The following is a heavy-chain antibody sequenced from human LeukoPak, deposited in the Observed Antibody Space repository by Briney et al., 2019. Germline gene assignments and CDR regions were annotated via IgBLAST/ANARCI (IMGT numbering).Heavy chain of an antibody. V-gene: IGHV3-49*04. CDR1: GFTFGDYA. Sequence: PGGSLRLSCTASGFTFGDYAMSWVRQAPGKGLEWVGSIRSKAYGGTTEYAASVKGRFTISRDDSKSIAYLQMNSLKTEDTAVYYCTRIVVVAATLGWFDPWGQGTLVTVSS. CDR3: TRIVVVAATLGWFDP. CDR2: IRSKAYGGTT. D-gene: IGHD2-15*01. J-gene: IGHJ5*02.